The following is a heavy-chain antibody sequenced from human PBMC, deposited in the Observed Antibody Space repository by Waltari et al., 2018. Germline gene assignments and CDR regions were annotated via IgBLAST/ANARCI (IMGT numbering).Heavy chain of an antibody. CDR3: ARSHYGVPSGAFDI. CDR2: ISADNGNT. CDR1: GYTFTSYG. D-gene: IGHD4-17*01. Sequence: QVQLVQSGAEVKKPGASVKVSCKASGYTFTSYGISWVRQAPGQGLEWMGWISADNGNTKYGQKLQGRVTMTTDTSTSTAYMELRSLRSDDTAVYYCARSHYGVPSGAFDIWGQGTMVTVSS. V-gene: IGHV1-18*01. J-gene: IGHJ3*02.